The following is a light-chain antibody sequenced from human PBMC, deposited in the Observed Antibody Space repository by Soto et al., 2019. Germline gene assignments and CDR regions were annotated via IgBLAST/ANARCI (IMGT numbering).Light chain of an antibody. Sequence: EIVLTQSPGTLSLSPGERATLSCRASQSVSNNYLAWYQQKPGQAPRLLIYGASNRATGIPDRFSGNGSGTEFALTLSRLEPEDFVVYHCQQYGSTPPTFGPGTKVDIK. J-gene: IGKJ3*01. CDR3: QQYGSTPPT. CDR1: QSVSNNY. CDR2: GAS. V-gene: IGKV3-20*01.